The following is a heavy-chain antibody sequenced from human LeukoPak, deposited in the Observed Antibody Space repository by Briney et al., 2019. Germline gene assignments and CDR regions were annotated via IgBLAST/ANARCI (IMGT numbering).Heavy chain of an antibody. V-gene: IGHV3-30-3*01. J-gene: IGHJ4*02. CDR3: ARDVGGSPDY. CDR2: ISYDGSNK. CDR1: GFTFSSYA. D-gene: IGHD2-15*01. Sequence: PRGSLRLSCAASGFTFSSYAMHWVRQAPGKGLEWVAVISYDGSNKYYADSVKGRFTISRDNSKNTLYLQMNSLRAEDTAVYYCARDVGGSPDYWGQGTLVTVSS.